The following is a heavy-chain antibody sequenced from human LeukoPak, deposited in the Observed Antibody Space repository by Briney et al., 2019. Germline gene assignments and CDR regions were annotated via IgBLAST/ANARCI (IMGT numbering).Heavy chain of an antibody. V-gene: IGHV3-33*01. CDR2: IWYDGSKK. J-gene: IGHJ4*02. Sequence: GGSLRLSCAASGFTFSSYGMHWVRQAPGKGLEWVAVIWYDGSKKYYADSVKGRFTISRDNVKNTLYLQMNSLRAEDTAVYYCARDPTAYYDSSGYYLNTIDYWGQGTLATVSS. CDR3: ARDPTAYYDSSGYYLNTIDY. CDR1: GFTFSSYG. D-gene: IGHD3-22*01.